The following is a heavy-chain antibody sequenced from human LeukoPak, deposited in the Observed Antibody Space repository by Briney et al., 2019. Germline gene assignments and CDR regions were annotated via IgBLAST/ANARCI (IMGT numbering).Heavy chain of an antibody. CDR1: GFTFSSYA. Sequence: GGSLRLSCAASGFTFSSYAMHWVRQAPGKGLEWVAVISYDGSNKYYADSVKGRFTISRDNSKNTLYLQMNSLRAEDTAVYYCAKGGSSGYFDAFDIWGQGTMVTVSS. J-gene: IGHJ3*02. D-gene: IGHD3-22*01. CDR2: ISYDGSNK. CDR3: AKGGSSGYFDAFDI. V-gene: IGHV3-30-3*01.